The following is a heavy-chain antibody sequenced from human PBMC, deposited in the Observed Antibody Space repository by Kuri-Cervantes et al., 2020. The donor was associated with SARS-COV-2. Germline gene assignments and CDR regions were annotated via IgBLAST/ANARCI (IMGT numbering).Heavy chain of an antibody. J-gene: IGHJ3*02. CDR2: IYYSGST. CDR1: GYSISSGHC. V-gene: IGHV4-38-2*02. Sequence: ESLKISCSVSGYSISSGHCWGWIRQPPGKGLEWIGSIYYSGSTYYNPSLKSRVTISVDTSKNQFSLKLSSVTAADTAVYYCARDGTPKSWGSAFDIWGQGTRVTVSS. CDR3: ARDGTPKSWGSAFDI. D-gene: IGHD7-27*01.